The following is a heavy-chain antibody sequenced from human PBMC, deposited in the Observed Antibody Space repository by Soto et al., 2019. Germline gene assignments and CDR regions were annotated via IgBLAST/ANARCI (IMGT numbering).Heavy chain of an antibody. CDR2: INPNSGGT. J-gene: IGHJ4*02. Sequence: ASVKVSCKASGYTFTGYYMHWVRQAPGQGLEWMGWINPNSGGTNYAQKFQGWVTMTRDTSISTAYMELSRLRSDDTAVYYFARSHRPLLRYFDHPPYYFDYWGQGAQVTVSS. CDR1: GYTFTGYY. V-gene: IGHV1-2*04. CDR3: ARSHRPLLRYFDHPPYYFDY. D-gene: IGHD3-9*01.